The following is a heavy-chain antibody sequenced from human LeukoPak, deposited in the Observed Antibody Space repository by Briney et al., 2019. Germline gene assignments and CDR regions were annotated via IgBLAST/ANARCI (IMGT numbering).Heavy chain of an antibody. CDR1: GFTFSSYG. D-gene: IGHD5-18*01. CDR3: AGYGNSKDV. V-gene: IGHV3-30*03. J-gene: IGHJ6*04. CDR2: ISYDGSNK. Sequence: GGSLRLSCAASGFTFSSYGMHWVRQAPGKGLEWVAVISYDGSNKYYADSVKGRFTISRDNSKNTLYLQMNSLRAEDTAVYYCAGYGNSKDVWGKGTTVTVSS.